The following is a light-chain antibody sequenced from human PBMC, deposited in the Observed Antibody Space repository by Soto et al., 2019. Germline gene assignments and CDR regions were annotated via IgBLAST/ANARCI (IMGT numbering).Light chain of an antibody. V-gene: IGKV3-11*01. Sequence: EIVMTQSPATLSVSPGERATLSCRASQSVSRNLAWYQQKSGQTPRLLIYGASNRATGIPARFSGSGSGTDFTLTISRLEPEDFAVYYCQHRSNWPPTFGQGTKVDIK. CDR3: QHRSNWPPT. CDR1: QSVSRN. J-gene: IGKJ1*01. CDR2: GAS.